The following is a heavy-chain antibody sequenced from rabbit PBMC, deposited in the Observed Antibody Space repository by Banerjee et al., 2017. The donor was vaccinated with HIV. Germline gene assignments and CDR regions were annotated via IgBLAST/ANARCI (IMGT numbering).Heavy chain of an antibody. D-gene: IGHD6-1*01. Sequence: EEYGGDLVKHEESLTLTCTASGFSFSSGYWICWVLQAAGKGLESVACIITSSGSTWFASWVNGRFSISKTASTTVTLQMTSLTAADTATYFFSRDRDGDAGYGSLALWGPGTLVTVS. CDR3: SRDRDGDAGYGSLAL. V-gene: IGHV1S45*01. CDR2: IITSSGST. CDR1: GFSFSSGYW. J-gene: IGHJ4*01.